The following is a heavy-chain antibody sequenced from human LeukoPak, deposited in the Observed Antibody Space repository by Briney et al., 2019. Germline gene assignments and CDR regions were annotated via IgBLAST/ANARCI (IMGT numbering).Heavy chain of an antibody. CDR2: INPNNDGA. CDR1: GYTFTGYY. V-gene: IGHV1-2*02. D-gene: IGHD5-12*01. J-gene: IGHJ6*03. CDR3: ARSDIVAILPYYYYMDV. Sequence: ASVKVSCKASGYTFTGYYIHWVRQAPGQGLEWMGSINPNNDGADYAQKFQDRVTMTRDTSISTAYMELSSLRSDDTAVYYCARSDIVAILPYYYYMDVWGRGTTVTVSS.